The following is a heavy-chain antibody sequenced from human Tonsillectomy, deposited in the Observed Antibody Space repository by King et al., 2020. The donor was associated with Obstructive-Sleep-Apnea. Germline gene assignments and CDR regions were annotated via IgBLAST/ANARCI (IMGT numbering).Heavy chain of an antibody. Sequence: VQLVESGGGLVQPGGSLRLSCAASGFTFSSYDMHWVRQATGKGLEWVSAIGTAGDTYYPGSVKGRFTISRENAKNSLYLQMNSLRAGDTAVYYCAREEAAAGRGYYYGMDVWGQGTTVTVSS. CDR3: AREEAAAGRGYYYGMDV. J-gene: IGHJ6*02. CDR1: GFTFSSYD. CDR2: IGTAGDT. V-gene: IGHV3-13*01. D-gene: IGHD6-13*01.